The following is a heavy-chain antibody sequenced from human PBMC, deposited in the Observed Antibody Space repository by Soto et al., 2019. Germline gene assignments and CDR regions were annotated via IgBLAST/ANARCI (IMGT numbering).Heavy chain of an antibody. J-gene: IGHJ4*02. V-gene: IGHV4-59*02. CDR2: VYNSGST. CDR3: ARYSRAAVAGYTLDN. D-gene: IGHD6-13*01. Sequence: XGTLSLTCTVSGGSVSSNYWTWIRQPPGKGLEWIGYVYNSGSTNYSPSLKSRVTISEDTSKSQFSLKVNSMTAADTAVYYCARYSRAAVAGYTLDNWGQGILVTVSS. CDR1: GGSVSSNY.